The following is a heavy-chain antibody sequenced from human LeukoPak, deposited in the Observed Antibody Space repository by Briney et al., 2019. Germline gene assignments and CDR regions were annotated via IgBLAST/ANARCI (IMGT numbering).Heavy chain of an antibody. D-gene: IGHD3-16*02. CDR3: ARTEDYVWGNSRYGVFDI. CDR1: GYTFTSHG. V-gene: IGHV1-18*01. Sequence: ASVKVSCKASGYTFTSHGISWVRQAPGQGLEWMGWIGAYNGNTNYAQKLQGRVTMTTDTSTSTAYMELRSLRSEDTAVYYCARTEDYVWGNSRYGVFDIWGQGTMVTVSS. J-gene: IGHJ3*02. CDR2: IGAYNGNT.